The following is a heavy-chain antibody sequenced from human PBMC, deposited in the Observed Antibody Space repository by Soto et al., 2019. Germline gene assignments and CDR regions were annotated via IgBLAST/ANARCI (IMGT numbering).Heavy chain of an antibody. V-gene: IGHV4-4*07. Sequence: SETLSLTCTVSGGSISSYYWSWIRQPAGKGLEWIGRIYTSGSTNYNPSLKSRVTMSVDTSKNQFSLKLSSVTAADTAVYYCARDGQTYCSGGSCYPGAGPYYYYGMDVWGQGTTVTVSS. CDR2: IYTSGST. CDR3: ARDGQTYCSGGSCYPGAGPYYYYGMDV. J-gene: IGHJ6*02. D-gene: IGHD2-15*01. CDR1: GGSISSYY.